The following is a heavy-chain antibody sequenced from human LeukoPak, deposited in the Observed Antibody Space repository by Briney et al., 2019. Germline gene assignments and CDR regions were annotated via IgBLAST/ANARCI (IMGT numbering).Heavy chain of an antibody. CDR1: EFTFSDYY. Sequence: GGSLRLSCAASEFTFSDYYMSWIRQAPGKGPEWVSYISSSSSYTNYADSVKGRFTISRDNAKNSLYLQMNSLRAEDTAVYYCARNHYDILTGYCYDYWGQGTLVTVSS. J-gene: IGHJ4*02. CDR3: ARNHYDILTGYCYDY. D-gene: IGHD3-9*01. V-gene: IGHV3-11*06. CDR2: ISSSSSYT.